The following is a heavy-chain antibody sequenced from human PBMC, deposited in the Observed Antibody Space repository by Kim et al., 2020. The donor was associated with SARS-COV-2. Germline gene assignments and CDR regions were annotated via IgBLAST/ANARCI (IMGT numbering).Heavy chain of an antibody. D-gene: IGHD6-13*01. CDR1: GGSISSSSYY. V-gene: IGHV4-39*01. J-gene: IGHJ6*02. CDR2: IYYSGST. CDR3: ARHGGIAAGLRKDYYYYGMDV. Sequence: SETLSLTCTVSGGSISSSSYYWGWIRQPPGKGLEWIGSIYYSGSTYYNPSLKSRVTISVDTSKNQFSLKLSSVTAADTAVYYCARHGGIAAGLRKDYYYYGMDVWGQGTTVTVSS.